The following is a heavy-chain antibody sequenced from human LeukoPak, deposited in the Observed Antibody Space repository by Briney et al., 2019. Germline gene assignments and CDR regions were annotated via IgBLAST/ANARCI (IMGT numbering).Heavy chain of an antibody. CDR2: INSRGDT. V-gene: IGHV4-59*08. D-gene: IGHD2-8*01. CDR1: GGSIRSYH. Sequence: SETLSLTCTVSGGSIRSYHWSWIRQSPGKALEWIAYINSRGDTKHNPSLKSRVTISMDTPKSKFSLKVSSVTDADTALYFCARTTSNGSADYWGQGTQVTVSA. J-gene: IGHJ4*02. CDR3: ARTTSNGSADY.